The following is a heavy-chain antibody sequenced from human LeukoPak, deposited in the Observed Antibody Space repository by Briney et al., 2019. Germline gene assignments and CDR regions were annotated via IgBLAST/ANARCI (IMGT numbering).Heavy chain of an antibody. D-gene: IGHD3-22*01. CDR2: INPSGGSA. CDR3: IVVVITTPY. V-gene: IGHV1-46*01. CDR1: GGTFSSYA. J-gene: IGHJ4*02. Sequence: ASVKVSCKASGGTFSSYAISWVRQAPGQGLEWMGIINPSGGSASYAQKFQGRLTVTRDMSTSTVYMELSSLRSEDTAVYYCIVVVITTPYWGQGTLVTVSS.